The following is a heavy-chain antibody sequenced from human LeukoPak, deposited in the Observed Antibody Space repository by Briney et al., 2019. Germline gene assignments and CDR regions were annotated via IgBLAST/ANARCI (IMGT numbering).Heavy chain of an antibody. J-gene: IGHJ4*02. V-gene: IGHV3-7*01. CDR3: LAESSTSYEGY. CDR2: IKEDGSVR. Sequence: GGSLRLSCAASGFTFSRHWMDRVRQAPGKGLEGVANIKEDGSVRQYVDSVKGRFTISRDNAKNSLYLQMNSLRAEDTAVYYCLAESSTSYEGYWGQGTLVTVSS. CDR1: GFTFSRHW. D-gene: IGHD6-6*01.